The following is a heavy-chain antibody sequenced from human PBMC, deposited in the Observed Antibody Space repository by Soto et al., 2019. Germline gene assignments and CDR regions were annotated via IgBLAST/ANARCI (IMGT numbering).Heavy chain of an antibody. Sequence: SVKLSCKASGGTFSTYTIMWVRQDTGQVLEWMGRIIPILGIANYPQKFQGRVTITADKSISTAYMELSSLRSEDTAVYYCARDGAAAGTYYYYYGMDVWGQGTTVTVSS. J-gene: IGHJ6*02. V-gene: IGHV1-69*04. CDR1: GGTFSTYT. CDR3: ARDGAAAGTYYYYYGMDV. CDR2: IIPILGIA. D-gene: IGHD6-13*01.